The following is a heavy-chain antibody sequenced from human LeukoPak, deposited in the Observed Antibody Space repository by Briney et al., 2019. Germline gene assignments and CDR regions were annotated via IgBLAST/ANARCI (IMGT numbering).Heavy chain of an antibody. D-gene: IGHD1-26*01. Sequence: SQTLSLTCTVSGGSISSGGYYWSWIRQPPGKGLEWIGYIFQSGTTYYSPSLESRVTISVDRSKNQFSLNLTSATAADTAVYYCARDREVGAPADSFDIWGQGTMVTVSS. V-gene: IGHV4-30-2*01. J-gene: IGHJ3*02. CDR3: ARDREVGAPADSFDI. CDR2: IFQSGTT. CDR1: GGSISSGGYY.